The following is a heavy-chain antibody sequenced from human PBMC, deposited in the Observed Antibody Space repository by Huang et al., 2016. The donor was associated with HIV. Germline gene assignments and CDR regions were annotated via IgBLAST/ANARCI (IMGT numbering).Heavy chain of an antibody. D-gene: IGHD6-19*01. CDR1: GFNFISYA. V-gene: IGHV1-3*01. J-gene: IGHJ5*02. Sequence: QVPLVQSGAEVEKPGASVKLSCKASGFNFISYALHWVRQAPGQRVAWMGWINGDGLKNYSQKCQCRVTMTRDRSASTVYVDFKSLTYEDTAVYYCARDKEAGTPFFDPWGQGTLVTVSS. CDR2: INGDGLK. CDR3: ARDKEAGTPFFDP.